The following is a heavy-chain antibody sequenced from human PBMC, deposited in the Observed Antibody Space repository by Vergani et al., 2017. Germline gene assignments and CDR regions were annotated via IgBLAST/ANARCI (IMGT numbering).Heavy chain of an antibody. J-gene: IGHJ4*02. Sequence: QVQLQQWGAGLLKPSETLSLTCAVYGGSFSGYYWSWIRQPPGKGLEWIGEINHSGSTNYNPSLKSRVTISVDTSKNQFSLKLSSVTAADTVVYYCARFPTYCSGGSCRSFDYWGQGTLVTVSS. D-gene: IGHD2-15*01. CDR3: ARFPTYCSGGSCRSFDY. CDR1: GGSFSGYY. V-gene: IGHV4-34*01. CDR2: INHSGST.